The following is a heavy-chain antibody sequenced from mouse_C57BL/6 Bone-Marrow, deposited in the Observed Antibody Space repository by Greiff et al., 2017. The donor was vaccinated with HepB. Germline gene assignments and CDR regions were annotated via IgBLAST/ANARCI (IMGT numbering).Heavy chain of an antibody. CDR2: IYPGGGYT. CDR3: ARTRMTTVVEYYFDY. D-gene: IGHD1-1*01. V-gene: IGHV1-63*01. Sequence: QVQLQQSGAELVRPGTSVKMSCKASGYTFTNYWIGWAKQRPGHGLEWIGDIYPGGGYTNYNEKFKGKATLTADKSSSTAYMQFSSLTSEDSAIYYCARTRMTTVVEYYFDYWGQGTTLTVSS. CDR1: GYTFTNYW. J-gene: IGHJ2*01.